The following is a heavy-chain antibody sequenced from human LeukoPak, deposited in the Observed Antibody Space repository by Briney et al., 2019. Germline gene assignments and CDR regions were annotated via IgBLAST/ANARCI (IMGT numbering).Heavy chain of an antibody. CDR1: GFTFSSYA. D-gene: IGHD2-2*01. CDR2: ISGSGGST. J-gene: IGHJ4*02. CDR3: AKHQLVVVPAANDY. V-gene: IGHV3-23*01. Sequence: GGSLRLSCAASGFTFSSYAMSWVRQAPGKGLEGVPAISGSGGSTYYADSVKGRFTISRDNSKNTLYLQMNSLRAEDTHAYYCAKHQLVVVPAANDYWGQGTLVTVSS.